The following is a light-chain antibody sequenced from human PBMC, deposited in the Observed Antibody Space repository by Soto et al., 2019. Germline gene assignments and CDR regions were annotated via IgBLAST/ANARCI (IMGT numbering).Light chain of an antibody. J-gene: IGLJ7*01. CDR3: GSYTTSNTVI. V-gene: IGLV2-14*01. Sequence: QSALTQPASVSGSPGQSITISCTGTSSDVGGSNYVSWYQQHPGKAPRLIIYEVSHRPSGVSNRFSGSRSGNTASLTISGLQAEDEADYYCGSYTTSNTVIFGGGTQLTVL. CDR1: SSDVGGSNY. CDR2: EVS.